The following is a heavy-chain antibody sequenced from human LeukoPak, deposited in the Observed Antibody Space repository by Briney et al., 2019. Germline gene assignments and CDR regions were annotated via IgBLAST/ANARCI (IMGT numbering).Heavy chain of an antibody. CDR2: IYYSGST. CDR1: GGSISSYY. CDR3: ARRRNWNSPYYFDY. Sequence: SETLSLTCTVPGGSISSYYWSWIRQPPGKGLEWIGYIYYSGSTNYNPSLKSRVTISVDTSKNQFSLNLSSVTAADTAVYYCARRRNWNSPYYFDYWGQGTLVTVSS. J-gene: IGHJ4*02. D-gene: IGHD1-7*01. V-gene: IGHV4-59*08.